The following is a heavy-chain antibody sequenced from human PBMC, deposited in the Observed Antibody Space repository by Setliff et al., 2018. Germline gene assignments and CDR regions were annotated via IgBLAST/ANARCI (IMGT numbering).Heavy chain of an antibody. CDR2: INPSGGST. D-gene: IGHD5-12*01. Sequence: GASVKVSCKASGYTFTNYYIHWVRQAPGQGPEWMGIINPSGGSTRYAQKLQGRVTITADKSTSTAYMELSSLRSEDTAVYYCARVTGEMATIEESAYYFDYWGQGTLVTVSS. J-gene: IGHJ4*02. CDR1: GYTFTNYY. CDR3: ARVTGEMATIEESAYYFDY. V-gene: IGHV1-46*01.